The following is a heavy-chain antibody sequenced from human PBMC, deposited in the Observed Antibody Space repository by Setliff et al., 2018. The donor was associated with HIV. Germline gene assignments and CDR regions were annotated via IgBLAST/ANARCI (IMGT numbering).Heavy chain of an antibody. CDR3: AKGGLDSVFQSFDY. CDR2: IKQDGSEE. CDR1: GFTFNTHA. V-gene: IGHV3-7*03. J-gene: IGHJ4*02. D-gene: IGHD2-21*01. Sequence: GGSLRLSCAASGFTFNTHAMHWVRQAPGKGLEWVAKIKQDGSEEYYVDSVKGRFTISRDNAKNSVYLQMNSLRADDTAVFYCAKGGLDSVFQSFDYWGQGTLVTVSS.